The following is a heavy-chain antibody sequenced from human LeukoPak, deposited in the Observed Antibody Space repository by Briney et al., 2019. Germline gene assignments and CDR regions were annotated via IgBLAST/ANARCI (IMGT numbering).Heavy chain of an antibody. V-gene: IGHV3-23*01. CDR3: AKYVFSYGSGSYLAR. CDR1: GFTFSNYA. D-gene: IGHD3-10*01. CDR2: ISGSGDTT. Sequence: GGSLRLSCAASGFTFSNYAMSWVRQPPGKGLEWVSLISGSGDTTYYADSVKGRFIISRDNPKNTAYLQIHSLGAEDTAVYYCAKYVFSYGSGSYLARWGQGTQVTVSS. J-gene: IGHJ4*02.